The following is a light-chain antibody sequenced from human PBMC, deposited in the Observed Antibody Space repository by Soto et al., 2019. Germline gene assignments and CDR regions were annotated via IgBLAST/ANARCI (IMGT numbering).Light chain of an antibody. CDR2: GAS. V-gene: IGKV3-15*01. CDR1: QSVSIN. Sequence: IVLTQSPGTLSLSPGGRATLSCRASQSVSINVAWYQQKPGQAPRLLFYGASTRATGIPGRFSGSGSGTEFILTINSLQSEDFAVYYCQQYHNWPPWTFGQVGKVDI. J-gene: IGKJ1*01. CDR3: QQYHNWPPWT.